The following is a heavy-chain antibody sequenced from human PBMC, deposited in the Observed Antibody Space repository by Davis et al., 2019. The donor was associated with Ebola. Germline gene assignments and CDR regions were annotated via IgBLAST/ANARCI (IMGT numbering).Heavy chain of an antibody. CDR3: ARDSDITMIVVEGWFDP. CDR2: ISAVIGAT. V-gene: IGHV1-18*01. CDR1: GYTFTSYG. Sequence: AASVKVSCKASGYTFTSYGISWVRQAPGHGLEWMGWISAVIGATNYAQKFQGRVTMTRDTSTTTVYMELSSLRSEDTAVYYCARDSDITMIVVEGWFDPWGQGTLVTVSS. D-gene: IGHD3-22*01. J-gene: IGHJ5*02.